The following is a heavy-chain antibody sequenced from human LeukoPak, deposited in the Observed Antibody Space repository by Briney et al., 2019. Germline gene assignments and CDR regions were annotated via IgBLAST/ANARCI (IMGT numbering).Heavy chain of an antibody. CDR1: GFTFSSYG. D-gene: IGHD5-24*01. Sequence: GGSLRLSCAASGFTFSSYGMHWVRQAPGKGLEWVAVISYDGSNKYYADSVKGRFTISRDNSKNTLYLQMNSLRAEDTAVYYCAKDPGRDGYNGFDYWGQGALVTVSP. CDR2: ISYDGSNK. J-gene: IGHJ4*02. CDR3: AKDPGRDGYNGFDY. V-gene: IGHV3-30*18.